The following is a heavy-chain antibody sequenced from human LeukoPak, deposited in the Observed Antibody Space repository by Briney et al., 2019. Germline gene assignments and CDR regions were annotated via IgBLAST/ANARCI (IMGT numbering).Heavy chain of an antibody. CDR2: MYYSGST. V-gene: IGHV4-30-4*01. CDR3: ARPYYYDSRIDP. J-gene: IGHJ5*02. CDR1: GGSISSGDYY. Sequence: PSQTLSLTCTVSGGSISSGDYYWSWIRQPPGKGLEWIAYMYYSGSTYYNPSLKSRVTMSADTSKSQLSLKLSSVTAADTAVYYCARPYYYDSRIDPWGQEILVTVSS. D-gene: IGHD3-22*01.